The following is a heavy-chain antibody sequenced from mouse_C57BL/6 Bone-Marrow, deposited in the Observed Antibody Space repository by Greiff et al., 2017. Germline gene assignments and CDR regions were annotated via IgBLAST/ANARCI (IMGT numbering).Heavy chain of an antibody. Sequence: QVQLQQPGAELVRPGSSVKLSCKASGYTFTSYWMDWVEQRPGQGLEWIGNIYPSDSETHYNQKFKDKATLTVDKSSSTAYMQLSSLTSEDSAVYYCAREAYGNPCSYFDYWGQGTTLTVSS. V-gene: IGHV1-61*01. CDR3: AREAYGNPCSYFDY. CDR1: GYTFTSYW. D-gene: IGHD2-1*01. J-gene: IGHJ2*01. CDR2: IYPSDSET.